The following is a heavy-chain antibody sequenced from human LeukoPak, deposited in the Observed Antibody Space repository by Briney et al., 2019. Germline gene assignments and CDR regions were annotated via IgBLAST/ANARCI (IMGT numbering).Heavy chain of an antibody. CDR1: GFTFDDYA. V-gene: IGHV3-9*01. J-gene: IGHJ4*02. CDR2: ISWNSGTI. CDR3: AKAKSYDPGGAFDY. D-gene: IGHD3-16*01. Sequence: GRSLRLSCAASGFTFDDYAMHWVRQAPGKGLEWVSGISWNSGTIDYADSVKGRFTISRDNAKNSLYLQMNSLRAEDTALYYCAKAKSYDPGGAFDYWGQRTLVTVSS.